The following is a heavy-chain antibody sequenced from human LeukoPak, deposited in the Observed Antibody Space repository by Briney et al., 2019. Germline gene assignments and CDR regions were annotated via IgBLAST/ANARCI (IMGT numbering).Heavy chain of an antibody. J-gene: IGHJ6*04. D-gene: IGHD3-10*02. CDR1: GFTFSNYP. Sequence: GGSLRLSCAASGFTFSNYPMNWVRQSPGKRLEWVSFISGDTNTIHYADSVKGRFTISRDNAKNSLYLQMNSLRAEDTAVYYCAELGITMIGGVWGKGTTVTISS. CDR3: AELGITMIGGV. V-gene: IGHV3-48*01. CDR2: ISGDTNTI.